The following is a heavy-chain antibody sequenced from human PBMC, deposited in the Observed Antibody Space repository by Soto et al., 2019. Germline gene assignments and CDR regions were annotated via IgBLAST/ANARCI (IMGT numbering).Heavy chain of an antibody. CDR1: GGTFSSYA. J-gene: IGHJ6*03. V-gene: IGHV1-69*13. D-gene: IGHD3-3*01. Sequence: ASVKVSCKASGGTFSSYAISWVRQAPGQGLEWMGGIIPIFGTANYAQKFQGRVTITADESTSTAYMELSSLRSEDTAVYYCARVNLSGYYYYYYYMDVWGKGTTVTVSS. CDR3: ARVNLSGYYYYYYYMDV. CDR2: IIPIFGTA.